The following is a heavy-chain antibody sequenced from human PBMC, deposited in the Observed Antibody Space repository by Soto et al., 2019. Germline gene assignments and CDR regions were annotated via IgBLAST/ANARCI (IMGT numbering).Heavy chain of an antibody. J-gene: IGHJ5*02. V-gene: IGHV1-8*01. CDR3: AREQVGWFDP. D-gene: IGHD6-6*01. CDR2: MNPNSGNT. CDR1: RYAFACNY. Sequence: ASVKPSSKASRYAFACNYLNSVRQATGQGLEWMGWMNPNSGNTGYAQKFQGRVTMTRNTSISTAYMELSSLRSEDTAVYYCAREQVGWFDPWGQGTLVTVS.